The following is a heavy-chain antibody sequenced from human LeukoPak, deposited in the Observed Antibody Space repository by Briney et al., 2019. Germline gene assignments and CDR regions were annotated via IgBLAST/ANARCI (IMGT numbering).Heavy chain of an antibody. CDR2: INHSGST. J-gene: IGHJ4*02. D-gene: IGHD2-2*01. Sequence: PSETLSLTCTVSGGSVSSGSYYWSWIRQPPGKGLEWIGEINHSGSTNSNPSLKSRVTISVDTSKNQFSLKLSSVTAADTAVYYCARGEVCSSTSCPLSFDYWGRGTLVTVSS. CDR3: ARGEVCSSTSCPLSFDY. V-gene: IGHV4-39*07. CDR1: GGSVSSGSYY.